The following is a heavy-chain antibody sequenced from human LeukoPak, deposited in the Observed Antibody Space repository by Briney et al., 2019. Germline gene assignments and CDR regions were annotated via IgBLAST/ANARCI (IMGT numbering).Heavy chain of an antibody. CDR2: ISGSGGST. J-gene: IGHJ4*02. Sequence: GGSLRLSCAVSGFTFSSCAMSWGRKAPGTGLELVWAISGSGGSTYYADPVKCRFTIPRDNSKHTLYLQMHSLRAEDTAVYYCAKVKAAARGAGVHYWGQGPLDTLPA. D-gene: IGHD6-13*01. V-gene: IGHV3-23*01. CDR1: GFTFSSCA. CDR3: AKVKAAARGAGVHY.